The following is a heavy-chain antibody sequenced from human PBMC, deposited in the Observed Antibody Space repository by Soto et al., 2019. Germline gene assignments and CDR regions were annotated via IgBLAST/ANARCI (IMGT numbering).Heavy chain of an antibody. V-gene: IGHV3-23*01. CDR3: ARGGGYCTPTSCAIDS. Sequence: GSRKRACVASIVDFSSYEMSWVRQGAEQGLEWVSRVSLTGDRTNYAGSVKGRFTVSRDNFKNALYLEMDSLRPDDTAIYYCARGGGYCTPTSCAIDSWGRGTPVTVSS. J-gene: IGHJ4*02. CDR1: IVDFSSYE. D-gene: IGHD2-8*01. CDR2: VSLTGDRT.